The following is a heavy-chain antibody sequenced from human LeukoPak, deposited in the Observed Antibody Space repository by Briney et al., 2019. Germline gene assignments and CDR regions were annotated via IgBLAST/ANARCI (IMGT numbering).Heavy chain of an antibody. CDR3: AKSGAGASYYYMDV. J-gene: IGHJ6*03. CDR2: ISYDGTEK. V-gene: IGHV3-30*18. Sequence: GGSLRLSCAASGFTLSTYGMNWVRQAPGKGLEWVAVISYDGTEKYYADSWKGRFTISRDNSETAVYLQMNSLRTEDTAVYYCAKSGAGASYYYMDVWGKGTTVTVSS. CDR1: GFTLSTYG. D-gene: IGHD7-27*01.